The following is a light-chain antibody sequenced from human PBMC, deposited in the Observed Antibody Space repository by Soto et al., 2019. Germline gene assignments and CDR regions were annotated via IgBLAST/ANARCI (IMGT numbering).Light chain of an antibody. CDR1: QSVRDN. CDR3: QQSNNWPYT. CDR2: GAS. Sequence: EIVMTHSPATLSVSPGERATLSCRASQSVRDNLAWYQQKPGQAPRLLIYGASTRATGIPARFSGSGSGTEFTLTINSLQSEDFALYFCQQSNNWPYTFGQRTKLEIK. J-gene: IGKJ2*01. V-gene: IGKV3-15*01.